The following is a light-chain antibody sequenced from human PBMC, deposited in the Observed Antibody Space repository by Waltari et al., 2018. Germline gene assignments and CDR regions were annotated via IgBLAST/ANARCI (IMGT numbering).Light chain of an antibody. CDR2: AAS. CDR1: QGVSTY. CDR3: QQYHDYPWT. Sequence: AIRMTQSPSSLSASIGDRVTISCRASQGVSTYLAWYQQKPGKAPSLLIHAASTLQSGVPSRFRGSGTGTDFTLTITCLQSEDFATYYCQQYHDYPWTFGQGTKVDI. V-gene: IGKV1-8*01. J-gene: IGKJ1*01.